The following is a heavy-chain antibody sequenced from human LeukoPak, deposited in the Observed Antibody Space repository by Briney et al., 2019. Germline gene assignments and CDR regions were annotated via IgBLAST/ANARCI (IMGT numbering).Heavy chain of an antibody. D-gene: IGHD3-10*01. Sequence: GGSLRLSCAASGFTFSSYAMNWVRQAPGKGLEWVSAISGSGGSTYYADSVKGRFTISRDNSKNTLYLQMNSLRAEDTAAYYCANGHALLWFGELPLDCWGQGTLVTVSS. V-gene: IGHV3-23*01. CDR3: ANGHALLWFGELPLDC. CDR1: GFTFSSYA. CDR2: ISGSGGST. J-gene: IGHJ4*02.